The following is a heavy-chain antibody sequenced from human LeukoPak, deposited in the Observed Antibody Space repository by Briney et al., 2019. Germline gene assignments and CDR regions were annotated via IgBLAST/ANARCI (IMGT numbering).Heavy chain of an antibody. CDR3: ARVGGAVLMVYATEYYFDY. V-gene: IGHV3-7*03. CDR1: GFTFSNYW. J-gene: IGHJ4*02. CDR2: INRDASEK. D-gene: IGHD2-8*01. Sequence: GGSLRLSCGASGFTFSNYWMTWVRQAPGKGLEWVANINRDASEKYYADSVKGRFTISRDNAKNSLYLQMNSLRAEDTALYYCARVGGAVLMVYATEYYFDYWGQGTLVTVSS.